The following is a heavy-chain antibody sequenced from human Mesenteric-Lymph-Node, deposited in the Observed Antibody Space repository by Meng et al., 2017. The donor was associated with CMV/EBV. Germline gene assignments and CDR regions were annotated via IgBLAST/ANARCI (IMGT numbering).Heavy chain of an antibody. Sequence: GESLKISCAASGFTFSSYAMHWVRQAPGKGLEWVAVISYDGRNKYYADSVKGRFTISRDNSKNTLYLQMNSLRAEDTAVYYCARLYCSSTSCYSLYGMDVWGQGTTVTVSS. CDR2: ISYDGRNK. D-gene: IGHD2-2*01. V-gene: IGHV3-30*04. J-gene: IGHJ6*02. CDR1: GFTFSSYA. CDR3: ARLYCSSTSCYSLYGMDV.